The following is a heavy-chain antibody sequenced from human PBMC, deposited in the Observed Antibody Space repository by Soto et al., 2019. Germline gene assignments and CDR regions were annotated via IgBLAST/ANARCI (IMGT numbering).Heavy chain of an antibody. V-gene: IGHV3-64*01. D-gene: IGHD3-3*01. Sequence: EEQLVQSGGGLVQPGGSLRLSCAASGFSFSSYDLFWVRQAPGKGLEYVSAVSRNGINTYYANSVKGRFTIYRDNSKNIMYLQMGTLRDEDMAVYYCAITYYDFDVWGKGTTVIVSS. CDR1: GFSFSSYD. CDR2: VSRNGINT. J-gene: IGHJ6*04. CDR3: AITYYDFDV.